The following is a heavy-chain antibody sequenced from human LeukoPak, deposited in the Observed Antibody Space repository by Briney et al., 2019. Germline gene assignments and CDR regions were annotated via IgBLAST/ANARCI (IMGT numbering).Heavy chain of an antibody. CDR1: GYTFSTYW. Sequence: RGESLKISCKGSGYTFSTYWIGWVRQMPGKGLEWMGSIYSGDSDTRYSPYFQGQVTISAHKSISPAYLQWSSLKASDTAMYYCARRPPYSSGSRRFDPWGQGTLVTVSS. CDR3: ARRPPYSSGSRRFDP. CDR2: IYSGDSDT. J-gene: IGHJ5*02. D-gene: IGHD6-19*01. V-gene: IGHV5-51*01.